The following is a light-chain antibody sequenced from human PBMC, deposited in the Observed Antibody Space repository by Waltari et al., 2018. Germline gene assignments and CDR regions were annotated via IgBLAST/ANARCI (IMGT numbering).Light chain of an antibody. CDR3: SSYTSSSTFWV. Sequence: QSALTQPASVSGSPGQSTTTSCTGTSSHDGGYNYVSRYQQHPGKAPKLMIYDVSKRPSGVSNRFSGSKSGNTASLTISGLQAEDEADYYCSSYTSSSTFWVFGGGTKLTVL. CDR1: SSHDGGYNY. V-gene: IGLV2-14*01. CDR2: DVS. J-gene: IGLJ3*02.